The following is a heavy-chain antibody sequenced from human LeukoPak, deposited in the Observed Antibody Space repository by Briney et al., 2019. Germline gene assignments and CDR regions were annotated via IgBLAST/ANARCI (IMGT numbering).Heavy chain of an antibody. CDR2: IWYDGSNK. CDR1: GFTFSSYA. V-gene: IGHV3-33*08. J-gene: IGHJ4*02. Sequence: GRSLKLSCAASGFTFSSYAMHWVRQAPGKGLEWVAVIWYDGSNKYYADSVKGRFAISRDNSKNTLYLQVNSLRAEDTAVYYCARPRTYTSSWSPFDYWGQGTLVTVSS. D-gene: IGHD6-13*01. CDR3: ARPRTYTSSWSPFDY.